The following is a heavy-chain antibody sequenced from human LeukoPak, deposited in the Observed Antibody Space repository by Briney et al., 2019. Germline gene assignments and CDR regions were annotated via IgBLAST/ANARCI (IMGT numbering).Heavy chain of an antibody. V-gene: IGHV4-61*02. D-gene: IGHD3-3*01. CDR2: IYTSGST. Sequence: SETLSLTCTVSGGSISSGSYYWSWIRQPAGKGLEWIGRIYTSGSTNYNPSLKSRVTISVDTSKKQFSLKLSSVTAADTAVYYCATLSGYYPYYFDYWGKGTLVTVSS. CDR1: GGSISSGSYY. CDR3: ATLSGYYPYYFDY. J-gene: IGHJ4*02.